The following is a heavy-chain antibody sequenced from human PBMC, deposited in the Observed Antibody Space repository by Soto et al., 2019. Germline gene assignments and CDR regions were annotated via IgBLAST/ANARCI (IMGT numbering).Heavy chain of an antibody. CDR3: ARSGPAVRNRFYYPDMDV. CDR1: GGSLSSYY. V-gene: IGHV4-34*01. J-gene: IGHJ6*02. Sequence: PSESLSLTCSTCGGSLSSYYGSGILQHPGKGLEWIGEINHSGNTNYNPSLKSRVNISVDTSNNQFSLKLNSVTAADTAVYYCARSGPAVRNRFYYPDMDVWGQGTRVIV. CDR2: INHSGNT. D-gene: IGHD2-2*01.